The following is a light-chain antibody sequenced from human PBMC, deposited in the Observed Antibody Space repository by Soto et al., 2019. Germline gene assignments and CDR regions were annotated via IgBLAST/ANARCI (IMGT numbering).Light chain of an antibody. CDR2: DNN. Sequence: QAVVTQPPSVSGAPGQRVTISCTGSSSNIGAGYDVHWYQQLPGTAPKLLIYDNNNRPSGVPDRFSGSKSGTSASLAITGLQAEDEAGYNCQSYDSSLSEVVFGGGTQLTVL. J-gene: IGLJ2*01. CDR3: QSYDSSLSEVV. CDR1: SSNIGAGYD. V-gene: IGLV1-40*01.